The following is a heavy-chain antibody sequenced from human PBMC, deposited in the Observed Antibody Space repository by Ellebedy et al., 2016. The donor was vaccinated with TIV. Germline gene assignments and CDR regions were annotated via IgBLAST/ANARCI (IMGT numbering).Heavy chain of an antibody. CDR3: AGDRPYSDWLPHDS. J-gene: IGHJ4*02. Sequence: GESLKISCAASGFIFSDYYMSWIRQAPGKGLEWISYISSSGRYTDYADSVKGRFTISRDNARNSLYLHINSLRAEDAAVYYCAGDRPYSDWLPHDSWGQGTLVSVSS. CDR1: GFIFSDYY. CDR2: ISSSGRYT. V-gene: IGHV3-11*06. D-gene: IGHD3-9*01.